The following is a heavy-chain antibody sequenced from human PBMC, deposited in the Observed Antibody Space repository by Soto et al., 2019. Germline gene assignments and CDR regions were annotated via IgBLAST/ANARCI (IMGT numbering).Heavy chain of an antibody. Sequence: GGSLRLSCAASGFTFSSYGMHWVRQAPGKGLEWVAVIWYDGSNKYYADSVKGRFTISRDNSKNTLYLQMNSLRAEDTAVYYCARDLIYYDSSGYYGLDYWGQGTLVTVSS. CDR3: ARDLIYYDSSGYYGLDY. J-gene: IGHJ4*02. CDR2: IWYDGSNK. V-gene: IGHV3-33*01. D-gene: IGHD3-22*01. CDR1: GFTFSSYG.